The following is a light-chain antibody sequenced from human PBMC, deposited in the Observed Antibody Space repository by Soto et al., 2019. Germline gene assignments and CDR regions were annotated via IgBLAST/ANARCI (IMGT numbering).Light chain of an antibody. Sequence: QSALTQPRSVSGSPGQSVSISCTGTNTNVGGYNYVSWYQQHPGKVPRLMIYDVSKRPSGVPDRFSASKSGNTASLTISGLQAEDEADYYCSSYAGSYTLIFGGGTKLTVL. CDR2: DVS. V-gene: IGLV2-11*01. J-gene: IGLJ2*01. CDR3: SSYAGSYTLI. CDR1: NTNVGGYNY.